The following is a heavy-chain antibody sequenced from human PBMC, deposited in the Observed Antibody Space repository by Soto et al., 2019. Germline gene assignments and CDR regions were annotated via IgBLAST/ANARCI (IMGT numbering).Heavy chain of an antibody. Sequence: EVQLVESGGGLVQPGGSLRLSCAASGFTFSHFWMNWVRQAPGKGLEWVANIKSDGSEKYYADSVKGRFTFSRDNAKNTLSLQMDRLRVEDTAVYYCARCRSYGMEGVERAVDIWGQGTEVTVSS. D-gene: IGHD1-26*01. CDR3: ARCRSYGMEGVERAVDI. J-gene: IGHJ3*02. CDR2: IKSDGSEK. CDR1: GFTFSHFW. V-gene: IGHV3-7*03.